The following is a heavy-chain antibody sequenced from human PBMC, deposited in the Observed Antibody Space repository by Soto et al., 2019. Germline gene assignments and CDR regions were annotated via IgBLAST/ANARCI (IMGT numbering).Heavy chain of an antibody. J-gene: IGHJ6*02. CDR3: ARGADYGDYPGGMDV. CDR1: GGSISSYY. CDR2: IYYSGST. Sequence: ETLSLTCTVSGGSISSYYWSWIRQPPGKGLEWIGYIYYSGSTNYNPSLKSRVTISVDTSKNQFSLKLSSVTAADTAVYYCARGADYGDYPGGMDVWGQGTTVTVSS. V-gene: IGHV4-59*08. D-gene: IGHD4-17*01.